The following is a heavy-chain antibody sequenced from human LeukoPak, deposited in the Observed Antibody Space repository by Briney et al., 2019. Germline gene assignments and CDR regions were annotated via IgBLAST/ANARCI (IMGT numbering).Heavy chain of an antibody. CDR2: INPNSGGT. D-gene: IGHD3-10*01. CDR1: GYVFTGYY. J-gene: IGHJ4*02. Sequence: ASVKVSCKASGYVFTGYYMHWVRQAPGQGLEWMGWINPNSGGTNYAQKFQGRVTMTRDTSISTAYMELSRLRSDDTAVYYCARGLGNRATMVRGVISYWGQGTLVTVSS. V-gene: IGHV1-2*02. CDR3: ARGLGNRATMVRGVISY.